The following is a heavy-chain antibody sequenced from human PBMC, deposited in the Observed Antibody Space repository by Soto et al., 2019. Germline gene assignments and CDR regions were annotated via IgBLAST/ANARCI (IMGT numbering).Heavy chain of an antibody. Sequence: QVQLVQSGTEVKKPGSSVKVSCKASGGTFSSYAISWVRQAPGQGLEWMGGIIPIFGTANYAQKFQGRVTITADESTSTAYMELSSLRSEDTAVYYCARAVSARETQYPDHFDYWGQGTLVTVSS. CDR1: GGTFSSYA. J-gene: IGHJ4*02. CDR3: ARAVSARETQYPDHFDY. CDR2: IIPIFGTA. D-gene: IGHD6-6*01. V-gene: IGHV1-69*01.